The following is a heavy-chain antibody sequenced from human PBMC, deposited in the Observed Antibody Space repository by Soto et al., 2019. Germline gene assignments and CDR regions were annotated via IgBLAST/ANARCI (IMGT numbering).Heavy chain of an antibody. D-gene: IGHD6-19*01. CDR2: INAGNGNT. J-gene: IGHJ6*02. CDR1: GYTFTSYA. Sequence: QVPLVQSGAEVKKPGASVKVSCKASGYTFTSYAMHWVRQAPGQRLEWMGWINAGNGNTKYSQKFQGRVTITRDTSASTAYMELSSLRSEDTAVYYCARRIAVAGSQGYYYYGMDVWGQGTTVTVSS. CDR3: ARRIAVAGSQGYYYYGMDV. V-gene: IGHV1-3*01.